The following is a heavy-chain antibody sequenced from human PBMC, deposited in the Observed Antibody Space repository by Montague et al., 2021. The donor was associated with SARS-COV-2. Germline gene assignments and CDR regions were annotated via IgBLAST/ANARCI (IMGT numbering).Heavy chain of an antibody. CDR3: ARMDILTGYYAYGMDV. CDR2: XXWXXXK. Sequence: PALVKPTQTLTLTCTFPGFSLSTSGMCVSWIRPPPGKALEWLAXXXWXXXKYXSTSLKTRLTISKDTSKNQVVLTMTNMDPVDTATYYCARMDILTGYYAYGMDVWGQGTTVTVSS. D-gene: IGHD3-9*01. CDR1: GFSLSTSGMC. V-gene: IGHV2-70*01. J-gene: IGHJ6*02.